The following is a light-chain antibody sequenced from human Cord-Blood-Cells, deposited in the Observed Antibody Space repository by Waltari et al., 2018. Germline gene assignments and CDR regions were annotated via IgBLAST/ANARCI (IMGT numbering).Light chain of an antibody. CDR2: DVS. CDR3: CSYAGSYTLV. V-gene: IGLV2-11*01. J-gene: IGLJ3*02. Sequence: QSALTQPRSVSGSPGQSVTISCTGTSSDVGGYNYVSWYQQNPGKAPKLMIYDVSKRPSGIPDRFAGSKSGNTASLTISGLRAEDEADYYCCSYAGSYTLVFGGGTKLTVL. CDR1: SSDVGGYNY.